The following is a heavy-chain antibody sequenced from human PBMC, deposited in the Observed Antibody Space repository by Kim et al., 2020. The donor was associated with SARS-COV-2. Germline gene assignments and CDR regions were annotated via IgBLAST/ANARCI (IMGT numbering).Heavy chain of an antibody. Sequence: LKSRVTISVDTSKNQFALKLSSVTAADTAVYYCARLFLGGDYGDYFPFDYWGQGTLVTVSS. J-gene: IGHJ4*02. V-gene: IGHV4-59*01. D-gene: IGHD4-17*01. CDR3: ARLFLGGDYGDYFPFDY.